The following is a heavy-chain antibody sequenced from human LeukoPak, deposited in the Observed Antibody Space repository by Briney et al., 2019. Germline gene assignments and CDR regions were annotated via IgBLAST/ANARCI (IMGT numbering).Heavy chain of an antibody. V-gene: IGHV1-58*01. J-gene: IGHJ4*02. CDR3: AAGYYYDSSGYSPNGDY. CDR2: IVVGSGNT. Sequence: ASVKVSCKASGFTFTSSAVQWVRQARGQRLEWIGWIVVGSGNTNYAQKFQERVTITRDMSTSTAYMELSSLRSEDTAVYYCAAGYYYDSSGYSPNGDYWGQGTLVTVSS. CDR1: GFTFTSSA. D-gene: IGHD3-22*01.